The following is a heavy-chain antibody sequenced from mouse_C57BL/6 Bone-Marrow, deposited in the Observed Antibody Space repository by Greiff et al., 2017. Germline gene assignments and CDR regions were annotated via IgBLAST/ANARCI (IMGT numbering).Heavy chain of an antibody. CDR1: GFTFSSYA. CDR2: ISDGGSYT. CDR3: ARDYEGY. Sequence: DVKLVESGGGLVKPGGSLKLSCAASGFTFSSYAMSWVRQTPEKRLEWVATISDGGSYTYYPDNVKGRFTISRDNAKNNLYLQMSHLKSEDTAMYYCARDYEGYWGQGTTLTVSS. D-gene: IGHD2-3*01. V-gene: IGHV5-4*01. J-gene: IGHJ2*01.